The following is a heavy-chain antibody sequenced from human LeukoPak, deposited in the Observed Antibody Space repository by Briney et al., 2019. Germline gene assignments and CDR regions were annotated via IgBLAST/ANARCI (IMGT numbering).Heavy chain of an antibody. CDR2: IYYSGST. CDR1: GGSISSYY. D-gene: IGHD3-22*01. V-gene: IGHV4-59*12. Sequence: SETLSLTCTVSGGSISSYYWSWIRQPPGKGLEWIGYIYYSGSTYYNPSLKSRVTISVDTSKNQFSLKLSSVTAADTAVYYCARALIVVVDYWGQGTLVTVSS. J-gene: IGHJ4*02. CDR3: ARALIVVVDY.